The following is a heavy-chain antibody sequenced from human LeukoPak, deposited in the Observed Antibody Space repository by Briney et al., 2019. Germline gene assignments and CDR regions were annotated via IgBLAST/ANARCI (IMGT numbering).Heavy chain of an antibody. V-gene: IGHV3-11*01. CDR2: ISSSGSTI. J-gene: IGHJ3*02. Sequence: SGGSLRLSCAASGFTFSDYYMSWIRQAPGKVLEWVSYISSSGSTIYYADSVKGRFTISRDNAKNSLYLQMNSLRAEDTAVYYCARVAYSSSWYEVGAFDIWGQGTMVTVSS. D-gene: IGHD6-13*01. CDR3: ARVAYSSSWYEVGAFDI. CDR1: GFTFSDYY.